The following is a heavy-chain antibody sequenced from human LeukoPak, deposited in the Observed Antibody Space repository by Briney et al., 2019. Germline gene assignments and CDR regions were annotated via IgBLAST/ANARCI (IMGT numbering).Heavy chain of an antibody. J-gene: IGHJ4*02. CDR2: IYYSGST. D-gene: IGHD3-10*01. Sequence: SENLSLTCTVSGGPISSYYWSWIRQPPGKGLEWIGYIYYSGSTNYNPSLKSRVTIAVDTSKNQFSLKLSSVTAADTAVYYCARRVHYYGSGSFDYWGQGTLVTVSS. CDR3: ARRVHYYGSGSFDY. V-gene: IGHV4-59*01. CDR1: GGPISSYY.